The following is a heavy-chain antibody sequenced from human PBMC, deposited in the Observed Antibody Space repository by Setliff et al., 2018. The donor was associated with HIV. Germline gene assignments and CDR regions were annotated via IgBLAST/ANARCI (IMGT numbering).Heavy chain of an antibody. D-gene: IGHD3-10*01. CDR3: GAGQHSYSYLGYYYSGVDV. CDR2: MNPNSGNR. V-gene: IGHV1-8*02. CDR1: GYTFTNYD. J-gene: IGHJ6*02. Sequence: ASVKVSCKPSGYTFTNYDINWVRQGTGQGLEWTGWMNPNSGNRGFAQKFQGRLSMTRNTSTTTAYMELSSLRSDDTAIYYCGAGQHSYSYLGYYYSGVDVWGQGTTVTVSS.